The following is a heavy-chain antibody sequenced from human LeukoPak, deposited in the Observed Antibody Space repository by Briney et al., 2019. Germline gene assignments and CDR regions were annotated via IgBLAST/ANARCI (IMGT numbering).Heavy chain of an antibody. CDR2: IPYDESRE. CDR1: GFTFSSYG. D-gene: IGHD6-19*01. Sequence: PGGSLRLSCAASGFTFSSYGMHWVRQAPGKGLEWVTYIPYDESREDYADSVKGRFTISRDNSKNTLYLQMNSLRAEDTALYYCAKDNSGWAKDYWGQGTLVTVSS. J-gene: IGHJ4*02. CDR3: AKDNSGWAKDY. V-gene: IGHV3-30*02.